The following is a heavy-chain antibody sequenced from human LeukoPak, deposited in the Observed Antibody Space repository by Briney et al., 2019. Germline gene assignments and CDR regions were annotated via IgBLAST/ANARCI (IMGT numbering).Heavy chain of an antibody. J-gene: IGHJ4*02. CDR2: IYSSGST. CDR1: GFTVSSNY. V-gene: IGHV3-53*01. CDR3: ARVRGGYYFDY. Sequence: GGSRRLSCAASGFTVSSNYMNWVRQAPGKGLEWVSVIYSSGSTYYADSVKGRFTISRDNSKNTLYLQMNSLRAEDTAVYYCARVRGGYYFDYWGQGSLVTVSS. D-gene: IGHD3-10*01.